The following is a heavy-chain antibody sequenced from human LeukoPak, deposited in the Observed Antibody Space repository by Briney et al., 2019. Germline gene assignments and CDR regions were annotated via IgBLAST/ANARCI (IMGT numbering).Heavy chain of an antibody. J-gene: IGHJ4*02. CDR2: SNPSGGST. Sequence: ASVKVSCKASGYRFSSYYMHWVRQAPGQGLEWMGISNPSGGSTSYAQKFQGRVTMTRDTSTSTVYMGLSSLRSEDTAVYYCARGGYSSGWDLDYWGQGTLVTVSS. D-gene: IGHD6-19*01. CDR1: GYRFSSYY. CDR3: ARGGYSSGWDLDY. V-gene: IGHV1-46*01.